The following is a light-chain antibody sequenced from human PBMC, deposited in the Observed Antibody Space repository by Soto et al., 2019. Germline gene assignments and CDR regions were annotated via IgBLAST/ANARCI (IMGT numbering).Light chain of an antibody. CDR3: SSYTSSSTVI. CDR2: DVR. V-gene: IGLV2-14*01. Sequence: QSVLTQPASMSGSPGQSITISCTGTSSDIGGYNYISWYQQLPGKAPKFIIYDVRNRPSGVSNRFSCSRSGNTASLTISGLQAEDEADYYCSSYTSSSTVIFGGGTKLTVL. J-gene: IGLJ2*01. CDR1: SSDIGGYNY.